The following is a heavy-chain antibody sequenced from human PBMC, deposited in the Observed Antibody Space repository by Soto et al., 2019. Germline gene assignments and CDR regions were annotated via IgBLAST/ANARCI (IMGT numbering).Heavy chain of an antibody. CDR2: IYYSGST. CDR1: GGSISSYY. D-gene: IGHD2-15*01. CDR3: ARDVMVGLDYYYGMDV. Sequence: SETLSLTCTVSGGSISSYYWSWIRQPPGKGLEWIGYIYYSGSTNYNPSLKSRVNISVDTSKNQFSLKLSSVTAADTAVYYCARDVMVGLDYYYGMDVWGQGTTVTVSS. V-gene: IGHV4-59*01. J-gene: IGHJ6*02.